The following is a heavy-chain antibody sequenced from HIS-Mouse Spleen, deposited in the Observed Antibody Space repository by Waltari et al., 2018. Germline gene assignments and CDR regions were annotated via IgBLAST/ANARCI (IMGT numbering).Heavy chain of an antibody. J-gene: IGHJ2*01. CDR1: GGSISSRRYH. D-gene: IGHD6-13*01. V-gene: IGHV4-39*07. Sequence: QLQLQESGPGLVKPSETLSLTCHVSGGSISSRRYHWGWIRQPPGKGLEWIGSIYYSGSTYYNPSLKSRVTISVDTSKNQFSLKLSSVTAADTAVYYCAREIPYSSSWYDWYFDLWGRGTLVTVSS. CDR2: IYYSGST. CDR3: AREIPYSSSWYDWYFDL.